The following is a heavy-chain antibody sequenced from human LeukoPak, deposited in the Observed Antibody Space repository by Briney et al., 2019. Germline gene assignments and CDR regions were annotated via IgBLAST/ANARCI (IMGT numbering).Heavy chain of an antibody. CDR1: GFTFSSYA. Sequence: GGSLRLSCAASGFTFSSYAMSWVRQAPGKGLEWVSAISGSGGSTYYADSVKGRFTISRDNSKNTLYLQMNSLRAEDTAVYYCAKGLAAALYYYYGMDVWGQGATVTVSS. V-gene: IGHV3-23*01. J-gene: IGHJ6*02. D-gene: IGHD6-13*01. CDR2: ISGSGGST. CDR3: AKGLAAALYYYYGMDV.